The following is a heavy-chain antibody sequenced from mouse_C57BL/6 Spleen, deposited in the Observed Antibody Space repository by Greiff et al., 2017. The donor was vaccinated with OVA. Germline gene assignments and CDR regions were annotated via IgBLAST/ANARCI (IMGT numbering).Heavy chain of an antibody. CDR2: ISSGSSTI. CDR3: ARKYYGSSYVDY. Sequence: EVKLVESGGGLVKPGGSLKLSCAASGFTFSDYGMHWVRQAPEKGLEWVAYISSGSSTIYYADSVKGRFTISRDNAKNTLFLQMTSLRSEDTAMYYCARKYYGSSYVDYWGQGTTLTVSS. V-gene: IGHV5-17*01. D-gene: IGHD1-1*01. CDR1: GFTFSDYG. J-gene: IGHJ2*01.